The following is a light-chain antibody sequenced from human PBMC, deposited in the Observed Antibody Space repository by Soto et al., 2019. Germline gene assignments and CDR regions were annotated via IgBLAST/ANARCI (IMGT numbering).Light chain of an antibody. J-gene: IGKJ1*01. Sequence: EIVLTQSPGTLSSSPGERATLSCRASESVSSNYLAWYQQRPGQAPRLLIYAASNRARGIPDRFVGSGSGTDFTLAVSRLEPEDFAVYYCQEYGSAPWTFCQGTKV. CDR1: ESVSSNY. V-gene: IGKV3-20*01. CDR3: QEYGSAPWT. CDR2: AAS.